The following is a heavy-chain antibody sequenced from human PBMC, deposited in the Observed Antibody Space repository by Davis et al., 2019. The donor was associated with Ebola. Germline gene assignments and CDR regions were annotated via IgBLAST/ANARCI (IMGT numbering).Heavy chain of an antibody. D-gene: IGHD6-19*01. V-gene: IGHV1-3*01. CDR2: INAGNGNT. CDR1: GYTFTSYA. Sequence: ASVKVSCKASGYTFTSYAMHWVRQAPGQRLEWMGWINAGNGNTKYSQKFQGRVTITRDTSASTAYMELSSLRSEDTAVYYCARDTFYSSGYDYWGQGTLVTVSS. J-gene: IGHJ4*02. CDR3: ARDTFYSSGYDY.